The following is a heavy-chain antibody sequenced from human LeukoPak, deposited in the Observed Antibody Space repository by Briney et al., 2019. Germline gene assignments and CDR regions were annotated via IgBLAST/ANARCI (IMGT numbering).Heavy chain of an antibody. CDR1: GYSISSGYY. J-gene: IGHJ4*02. V-gene: IGHV4-38-2*02. D-gene: IGHD3-22*01. CDR2: IYHSGST. CDR3: ASFKKSRYYYDSSGYFGY. Sequence: SETLSLTCTVSGYSISSGYYWGWSRQPPGKGLEWIGSIYHSGSTYYNPSLKSRVAISVDTSKNQFSLKLSSVTAADTAVYYCASFKKSRYYYDSSGYFGYWGQGTLVTVSS.